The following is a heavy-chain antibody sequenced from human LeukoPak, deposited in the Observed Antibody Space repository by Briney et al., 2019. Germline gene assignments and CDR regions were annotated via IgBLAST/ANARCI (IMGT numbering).Heavy chain of an antibody. CDR3: AKEITLTTAYFDY. V-gene: IGHV3-23*01. J-gene: IGHJ4*02. CDR2: ISDSGDQT. Sequence: GGSLRLSCVAPGFTFSKYDMSWVRQAPGKGLEWVSGISDSGDQTYYADSVRARFTISRDNSKNTLYLQVNSLRAEDTALYYCAKEITLTTAYFDYWGQGTLVTVSS. D-gene: IGHD4-17*01. CDR1: GFTFSKYD.